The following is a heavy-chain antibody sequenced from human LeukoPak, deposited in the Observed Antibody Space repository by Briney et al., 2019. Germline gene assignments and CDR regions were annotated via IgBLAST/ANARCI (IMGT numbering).Heavy chain of an antibody. CDR3: ARSAYSSSSGHFDY. Sequence: SETLSLTCTVSGGSISSYYWSWIRQPPGKGLEWIGYIYFSGSTDYNPSLKSRVTISVDTSKNQFSLKLSYVTAAGTAVYYCARSAYSSSSGHFDYWGQGTLVTVSS. D-gene: IGHD6-6*01. CDR1: GGSISSYY. V-gene: IGHV4-59*08. J-gene: IGHJ4*02. CDR2: IYFSGST.